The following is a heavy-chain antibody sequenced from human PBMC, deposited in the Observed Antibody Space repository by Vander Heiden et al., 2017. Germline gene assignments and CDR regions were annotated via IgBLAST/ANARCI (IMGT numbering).Heavy chain of an antibody. V-gene: IGHV1-18*01. Sequence: QVQLVQSGAEVKKPGASVKVSCKASGYTFTSYGISWVRQAPGQGLEWMGWISAYNGNTNYAQKLQGRVTMTTDTSTSTADMELRSLRSEETAVYYCARDRGRGGVTHDAFDIWGQGTMVTVSS. J-gene: IGHJ3*02. CDR2: ISAYNGNT. CDR1: GYTFTSYG. CDR3: ARDRGRGGVTHDAFDI. D-gene: IGHD3-16*01.